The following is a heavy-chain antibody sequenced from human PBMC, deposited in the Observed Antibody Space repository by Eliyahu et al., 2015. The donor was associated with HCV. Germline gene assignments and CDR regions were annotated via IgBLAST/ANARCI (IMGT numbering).Heavy chain of an antibody. D-gene: IGHD1-1*01. CDR2: INSDGRDI. CDR1: EFSLSXYW. CDR3: ARDFVEKDAFDI. V-gene: IGHV3-74*01. J-gene: IGHJ3*02. Sequence: EARLVESGGGLVQPGGSLXLSCXASEFSLSXYWIHWVRQAPGKGLGWVSRINSDGRDIGYADFVKGRFTVSRDNAKNTVYLQVNSLRVEDTAVYYCARDFVEKDAFDIWGQGTMVTVSS.